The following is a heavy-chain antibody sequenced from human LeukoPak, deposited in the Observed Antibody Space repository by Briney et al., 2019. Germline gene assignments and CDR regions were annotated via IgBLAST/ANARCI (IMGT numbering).Heavy chain of an antibody. CDR2: ISGSSSSI. CDR3: ARDGGSGFDY. CDR1: GFSFSSYS. V-gene: IGHV3-21*01. Sequence: PGGSLRLSCVASGFSFSSYSMKWVRQAPGKGLEWVSSISGSSSSIYYADSVKGRFTISRDNAKNSLYLQMNSLRAEDTAVYYCARDGGSGFDYWGQGTLVTVSS. J-gene: IGHJ4*02. D-gene: IGHD3-16*01.